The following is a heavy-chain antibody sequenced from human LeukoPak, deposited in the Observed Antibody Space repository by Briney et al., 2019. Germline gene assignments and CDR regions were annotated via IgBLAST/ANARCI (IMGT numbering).Heavy chain of an antibody. CDR2: ISSDGRTT. CDR1: GFTFSSYW. V-gene: IGHV3-74*01. Sequence: PGGSLRLSCAASGFTFSSYWMHWVRQGPGKGLVWVSRISSDGRTTSYADSVKGRFTISRDNAKNTLYLQMNSLRVEDTAVYYCARDSRYHYDSRNYDNVAFDMWGQGTMVTVSS. CDR3: ARDSRYHYDSRNYDNVAFDM. J-gene: IGHJ3*02. D-gene: IGHD3-10*01.